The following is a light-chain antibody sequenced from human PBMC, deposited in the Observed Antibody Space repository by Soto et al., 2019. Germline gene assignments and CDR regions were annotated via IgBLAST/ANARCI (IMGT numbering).Light chain of an antibody. CDR2: GAS. CDR3: QQYNNWPQT. J-gene: IGKJ1*01. V-gene: IGKV3-15*01. CDR1: QSVSSN. Sequence: IVMPQSPATLSVPPGEMSKIYFMASQSVSSNLAWYQQKPGQAPRLLIYGASTRATGIPARFSGSGSGTEFTLTISSLQSEDFAVYYGQQYNNWPQTCGQGNKVDI.